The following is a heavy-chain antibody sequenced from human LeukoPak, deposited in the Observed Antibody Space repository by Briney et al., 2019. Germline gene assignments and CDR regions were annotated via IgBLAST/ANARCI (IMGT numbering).Heavy chain of an antibody. CDR2: INHSGST. Sequence: PSETLSLTCAVYGGSFSGYYWSWIRQPPGKGLEWIGEINHSGSTNYNPSLQSRVTISADTSKNQFSLNLRSVIAADTAVYYCTRGLRLGYCSGGSWYYWFDPWGQGTRVTVSS. CDR3: TRGLRLGYCSGGSWYYWFDP. J-gene: IGHJ5*02. CDR1: GGSFSGYY. V-gene: IGHV4-34*01. D-gene: IGHD2-15*01.